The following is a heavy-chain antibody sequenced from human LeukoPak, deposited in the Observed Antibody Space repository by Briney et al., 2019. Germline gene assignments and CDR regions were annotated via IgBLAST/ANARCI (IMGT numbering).Heavy chain of an antibody. Sequence: SVKVSCKASGGTFSCYAISWVRQAPGQGLEWMGGIIPIFGTANYAQKFQGRVTITADESTSTAYMELSSLRSEDTAVYYCARDGYYDFWSGYYHWGQGTLVTVSS. J-gene: IGHJ4*02. CDR3: ARDGYYDFWSGYYH. D-gene: IGHD3-3*01. CDR2: IIPIFGTA. CDR1: GGTFSCYA. V-gene: IGHV1-69*13.